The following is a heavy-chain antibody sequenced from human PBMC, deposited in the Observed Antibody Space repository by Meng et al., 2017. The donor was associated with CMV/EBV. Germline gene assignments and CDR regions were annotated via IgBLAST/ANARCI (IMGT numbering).Heavy chain of an antibody. D-gene: IGHD3-22*01. CDR2: IYTSGST. V-gene: IGHV4-4*07. J-gene: IGHJ4*02. CDR3: ARGGLYYYDSSGHFDY. Sequence: VQLQDTGPGLVRPSETRSTTVTVSGVSISIYYWSWIRQPAGKGLEWIGRIYTSGSTNYNPSLKSRVTMSVDTSKNQFSLKLSSVTAADTAVYYCARGGLYYYDSSGHFDYWGQGTLVTVSS. CDR1: GVSISIYY.